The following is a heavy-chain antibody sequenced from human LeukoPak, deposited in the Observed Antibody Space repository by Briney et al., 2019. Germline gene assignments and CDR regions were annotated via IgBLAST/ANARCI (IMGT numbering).Heavy chain of an antibody. CDR1: GFTFSSYG. CDR2: ISYDGSNK. Sequence: GGSLRLSCAASGFTFSSYGMHWVRQAPGKGLEWVAVISYDGSNKYYADSVKGRFTISRDNSKNTLYLQMNSLRAEDTAVYYCAKSIGPWIAAAVEECFDPCGQGTLVTVSS. D-gene: IGHD6-13*01. J-gene: IGHJ5*02. CDR3: AKSIGPWIAAAVEECFDP. V-gene: IGHV3-30*18.